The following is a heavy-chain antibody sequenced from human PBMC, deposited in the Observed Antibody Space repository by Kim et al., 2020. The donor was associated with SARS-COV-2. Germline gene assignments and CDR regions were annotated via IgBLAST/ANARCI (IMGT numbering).Heavy chain of an antibody. CDR3: ARVIAVAGIPDY. J-gene: IGHJ4*02. Sequence: TYSNPSLKSRVTISIDTSKNQFSLNLSSVTAADPAVYYCARVIAVAGIPDYWGQGTLVTVSS. V-gene: IGHV4-39*01. CDR2: T. D-gene: IGHD6-19*01.